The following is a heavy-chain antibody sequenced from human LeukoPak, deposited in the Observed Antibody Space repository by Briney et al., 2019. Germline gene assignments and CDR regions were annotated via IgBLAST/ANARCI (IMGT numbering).Heavy chain of an antibody. V-gene: IGHV4-30-4*01. J-gene: IGHJ4*02. Sequence: SETLSLTSAVSGGSISSGDYYWSWIRQPPGKGLEWIGYIYNSGSTYNNPSLKSRVSISVDTSKNQFSLKLSSVTAADTAVYYCAREGSVNYFDYWGQGTLVTVSS. CDR1: GGSISSGDYY. CDR2: IYNSGST. CDR3: AREGSVNYFDY. D-gene: IGHD2-8*02.